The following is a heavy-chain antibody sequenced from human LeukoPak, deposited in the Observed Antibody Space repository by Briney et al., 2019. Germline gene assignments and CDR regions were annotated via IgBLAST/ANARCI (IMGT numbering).Heavy chain of an antibody. D-gene: IGHD4-23*01. Sequence: GRSLRLSCAASGFTFSNYAMHWVRQAPGKGLEWMAIIWYDGSYKYYADSVKGRFTISRDNSKNTLYLQVNSLTAEDTAVYYCARGNSDAFGIWGHGTMVTVSS. CDR2: IWYDGSYK. CDR3: ARGNSDAFGI. V-gene: IGHV3-33*01. CDR1: GFTFSNYA. J-gene: IGHJ3*02.